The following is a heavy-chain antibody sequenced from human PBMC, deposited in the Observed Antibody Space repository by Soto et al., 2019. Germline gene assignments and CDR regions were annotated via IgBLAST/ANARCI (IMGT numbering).Heavy chain of an antibody. V-gene: IGHV4-4*02. CDR1: GGSILSSNW. D-gene: IGHD3-10*02. CDR3: ASVRGGYYYAMDV. J-gene: IGHJ6*02. CDR2: IYHSGST. Sequence: SDTLSLTCALSGGSILSSNWWSLVRQPPGKGLEWIGEIYHSGSTNYNPSLKSRVTISVDKSKNQFSLELSSVTAADTAVYYCASVRGGYYYAMDVWGQGTTVT.